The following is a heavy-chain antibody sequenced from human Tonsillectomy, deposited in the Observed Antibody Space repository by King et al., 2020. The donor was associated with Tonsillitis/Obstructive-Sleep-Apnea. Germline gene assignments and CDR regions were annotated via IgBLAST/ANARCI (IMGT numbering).Heavy chain of an antibody. CDR2: ISAYNGNT. Sequence: VQLVESGAEVKKPGASVKVSCKASGYTFTSYGISWVRQAPGQGLEWMGWISAYNGNTNYAQKLQGRVTMTTDTSTSTAYMELRSLRSDDTAVYYCARDREIQLWYDRINPKNWFDPWGQGTLVTVSS. J-gene: IGHJ5*02. D-gene: IGHD5-18*01. V-gene: IGHV1-18*01. CDR3: ARDREIQLWYDRINPKNWFDP. CDR1: GYTFTSYG.